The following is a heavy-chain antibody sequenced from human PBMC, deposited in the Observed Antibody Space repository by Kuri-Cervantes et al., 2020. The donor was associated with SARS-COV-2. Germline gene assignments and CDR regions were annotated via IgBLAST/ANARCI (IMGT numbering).Heavy chain of an antibody. J-gene: IGHJ4*02. V-gene: IGHV3-21*04. CDR3: AKDRAALLGYTFGPDLDY. Sequence: GESLKISCAASGFTFSSYSMNWVRQAPGKGLEWVSSISSSSSYIYYADSVKGRFTVSRDNARNSLYLQMNSLRPEDTAFYYCAKDRAALLGYTFGPDLDYWGQGTQVTVSS. D-gene: IGHD5-18*01. CDR2: ISSSSSYI. CDR1: GFTFSSYS.